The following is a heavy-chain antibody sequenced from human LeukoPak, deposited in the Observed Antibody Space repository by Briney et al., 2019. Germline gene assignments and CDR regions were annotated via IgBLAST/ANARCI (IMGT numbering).Heavy chain of an antibody. CDR3: ARIYYDSSGYRLFDY. V-gene: IGHV3-48*02. CDR2: ISTMSSTK. Sequence: PGGSLRLSCAASGFTFSSYDMNWVRQAPGKGLEWVSYISTMSSTKYYADSVKGRFTISRDNAKNSLSLQMNSLRDEDTAVYYCARIYYDSSGYRLFDYWGQGTLVTVSS. D-gene: IGHD3-22*01. J-gene: IGHJ4*02. CDR1: GFTFSSYD.